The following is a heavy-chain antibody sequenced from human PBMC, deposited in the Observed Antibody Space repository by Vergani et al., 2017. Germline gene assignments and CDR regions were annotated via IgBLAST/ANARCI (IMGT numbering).Heavy chain of an antibody. J-gene: IGHJ6*02. CDR2: IIPILGIA. CDR3: ARYCSSTSCDTYYYYGMDV. CDR1: GGTFSSYT. Sequence: QVQLVQSGAEVKKPGSSVKVSCKASGGTFSSYTISWVRQAPGQGLEWMGRIIPILGIANYAQKFQGRVTITADKSTSTSYMELSSLRSEDTAVYYCARYCSSTSCDTYYYYGMDVWGQGTTVTVSS. D-gene: IGHD2-2*02. V-gene: IGHV1-69*02.